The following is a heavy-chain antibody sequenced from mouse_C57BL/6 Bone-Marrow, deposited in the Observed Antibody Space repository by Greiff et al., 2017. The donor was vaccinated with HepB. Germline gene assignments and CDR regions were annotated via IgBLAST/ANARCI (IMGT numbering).Heavy chain of an antibody. CDR3: ARSDDYDRFAY. CDR2: IDPSDSET. CDR1: GYTFTSYW. Sequence: QVHVKQPGAELVRPGSSVKLSCKASGYTFTSYWMHWVKQRPIQGLEWIGNIDPSDSETHYNQKFKDKATLTVDKSSSTAYMQLSSLTSEDSAVYYCARSDDYDRFAYWGQGTLVTVSA. D-gene: IGHD2-4*01. J-gene: IGHJ3*01. V-gene: IGHV1-52*01.